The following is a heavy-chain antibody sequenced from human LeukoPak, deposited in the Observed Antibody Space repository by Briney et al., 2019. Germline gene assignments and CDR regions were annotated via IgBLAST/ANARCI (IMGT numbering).Heavy chain of an antibody. V-gene: IGHV3-21*01. CDR1: GFTFSSYS. CDR2: ISSSSSYI. D-gene: IGHD3-22*01. Sequence: PGASLRLSCAASGFTFSSYSMNWVRQAPGKGLQSVSSISSSSSYIYYADSVKGRFTISRDNAKNSLYLQMNSLRAEDTAVYYCARSEYYYDTTPFDYWGQGTLVTVSS. CDR3: ARSEYYYDTTPFDY. J-gene: IGHJ4*02.